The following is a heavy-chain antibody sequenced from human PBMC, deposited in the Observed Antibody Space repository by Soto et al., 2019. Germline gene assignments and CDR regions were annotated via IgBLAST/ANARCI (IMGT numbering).Heavy chain of an antibody. V-gene: IGHV3-33*01. J-gene: IGHJ6*02. CDR2: IWYDGSNK. CDR3: AREYYDFWSGYSGSPLDSYYGMDV. CDR1: GFTFSSYG. D-gene: IGHD3-3*01. Sequence: QVQLVESGGGVVQPGRSLRLSCAASGFTFSSYGMHWVRQAPGKGLEWVAVIWYDGSNKYYADSVKGRFTISRDNSKNTLYLKMNSLRAEDTAVYYCAREYYDFWSGYSGSPLDSYYGMDVWGQGTTVTVSS.